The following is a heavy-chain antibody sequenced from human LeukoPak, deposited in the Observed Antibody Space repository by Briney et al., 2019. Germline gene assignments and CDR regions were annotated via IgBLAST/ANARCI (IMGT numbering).Heavy chain of an antibody. V-gene: IGHV4-59*01. CDR1: GGSISSYY. CDR2: IYYSGST. J-gene: IGHJ5*02. CDR3: ARDDFVDIAMVRLYH. Sequence: SETLSLTCTVSGGSISSYYWSWIRQPPGKGLEWIGYIYYSGSTNYNPSLKSRVTISVDTSKNQFSLKLSSVTAADTAVYYCARDDFVDIAMVRLYHWGQGTLVTVSS. D-gene: IGHD5-18*01.